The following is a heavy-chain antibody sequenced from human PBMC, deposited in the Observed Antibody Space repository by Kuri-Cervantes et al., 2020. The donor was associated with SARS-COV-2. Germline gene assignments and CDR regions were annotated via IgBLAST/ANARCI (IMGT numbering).Heavy chain of an antibody. CDR3: VRVHPGPEYYYGMDV. CDR1: GASVSSNTAA. Sequence: LRLSCAISGASVSSNTAAWNWIRQSPSRGLEWLRRTYYRSKWYNDYAVSVKSRITINPDTSKNQFSLQLNSVTPEDTAVYYCVRVHPGPEYYYGMDVWGQETTVTVSS. J-gene: IGHJ6*02. D-gene: IGHD6-6*01. CDR2: TYYRSKWYN. V-gene: IGHV6-1*01.